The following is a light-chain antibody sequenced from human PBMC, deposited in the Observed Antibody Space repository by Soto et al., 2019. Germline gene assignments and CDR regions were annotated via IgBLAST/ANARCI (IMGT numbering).Light chain of an antibody. Sequence: DIPMAQSPSTLPANIGDRVSITCRASQTINTWLAWYQQKPGKAPNLLIYQASTLETGVPSRFSGSGSGTEFTLTISGLQPDDFASYYCQQYDNYPLTFGGGTKVEI. CDR1: QTINTW. J-gene: IGKJ4*01. CDR3: QQYDNYPLT. V-gene: IGKV1-5*03. CDR2: QAS.